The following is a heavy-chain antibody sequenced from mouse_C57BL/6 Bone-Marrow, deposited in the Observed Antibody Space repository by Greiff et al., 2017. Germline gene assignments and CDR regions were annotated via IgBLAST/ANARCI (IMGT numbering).Heavy chain of an antibody. D-gene: IGHD1-1*01. J-gene: IGHJ1*03. CDR1: GFTFSSYG. CDR3: ARHRHITTVVATPYWYFDV. CDR2: ISSGGSYT. Sequence: EVKVEESGGDLVKPGGSLKLSCAASGFTFSSYGMSWVRQTPDKRLEWVATISSGGSYTYYPDSVKGRFTISRDNAKNTLYLQMSSLKSEDTAMYDCARHRHITTVVATPYWYFDVWGTGTTVTVSS. V-gene: IGHV5-6*02.